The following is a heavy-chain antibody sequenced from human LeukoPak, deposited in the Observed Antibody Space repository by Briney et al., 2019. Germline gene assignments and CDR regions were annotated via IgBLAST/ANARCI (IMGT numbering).Heavy chain of an antibody. CDR3: ARLPYSSPSGFDP. J-gene: IGHJ5*02. D-gene: IGHD6-6*01. Sequence: PSETLSLTCTVSGGSISSCYWSWIRQPAGKGLEWIGRIYTSGSTNYNPSLKSRVTMSVDTSKNQFSLKLSSVTAADTAVYYCARLPYSSPSGFDPWGQGTLVTVSS. CDR2: IYTSGST. CDR1: GGSISSCY. V-gene: IGHV4-4*07.